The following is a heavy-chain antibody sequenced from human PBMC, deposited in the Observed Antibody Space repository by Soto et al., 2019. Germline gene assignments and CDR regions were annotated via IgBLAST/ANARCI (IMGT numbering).Heavy chain of an antibody. CDR2: ISYDGSNK. J-gene: IGHJ4*02. D-gene: IGHD3-22*01. CDR3: ARDRRPTYYYDSSGYYNY. CDR1: GFTFSSYA. Sequence: PGGSLRLSCAASGFTFSSYAMHWVRQAPGKGLEWVAVISYDGSNKYYADSVKGRFTISRDNSKNTLYLQMNSLRAEDTAVYYCARDRRPTYYYDSSGYYNYWGQGTLVTVSS. V-gene: IGHV3-30-3*01.